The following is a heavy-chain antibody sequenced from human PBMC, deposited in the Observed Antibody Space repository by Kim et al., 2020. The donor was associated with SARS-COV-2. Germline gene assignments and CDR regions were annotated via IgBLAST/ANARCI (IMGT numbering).Heavy chain of an antibody. Sequence: GGSLRLSCAASGFTFDDYAMHWVRQAPGKGLEWVSGISWNSGSIGYADSVKGRFTISRDNAKNSLYLQMNSLRAEDTALYYCAKDMRSSWSGYIPPYYYYGMDGGGQGTTVTVSS. CDR2: ISWNSGSI. V-gene: IGHV3-9*01. CDR3: AKDMRSSWSGYIPPYYYYGMDG. J-gene: IGHJ6*02. D-gene: IGHD3-3*01. CDR1: GFTFDDYA.